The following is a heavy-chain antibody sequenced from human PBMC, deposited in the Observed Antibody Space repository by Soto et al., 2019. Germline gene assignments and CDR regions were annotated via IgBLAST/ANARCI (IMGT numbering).Heavy chain of an antibody. D-gene: IGHD3-10*01. CDR2: ISGSGGST. Sequence: GGSLRLSCAASGFTFSSYAMSWVRQAPGKGLEWVSAISGSGGSTYYADSVKGRFTISRDNSKNTLYLQMNSLRAEDTAVYYCANLVAVVRGVTDYWGQGTLVTVSS. CDR3: ANLVAVVRGVTDY. CDR1: GFTFSSYA. V-gene: IGHV3-23*01. J-gene: IGHJ4*02.